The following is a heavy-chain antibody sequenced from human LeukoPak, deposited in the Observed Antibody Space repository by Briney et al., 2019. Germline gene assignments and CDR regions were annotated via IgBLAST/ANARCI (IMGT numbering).Heavy chain of an antibody. V-gene: IGHV1-69*04. J-gene: IGHJ6*03. CDR2: IIPILGIA. CDR3: ARSRYSGYDSHPYMDV. CDR1: GGTFSSYA. Sequence: SVKVSCKASGGTFSSYAISWVRQAPGQGLEWMGRIIPILGIANYAQKFQGRVTITADKSTSTAYMELSSLRSEDTAVYYCARSRYSGYDSHPYMDVWGKGTTVTVSS. D-gene: IGHD5-12*01.